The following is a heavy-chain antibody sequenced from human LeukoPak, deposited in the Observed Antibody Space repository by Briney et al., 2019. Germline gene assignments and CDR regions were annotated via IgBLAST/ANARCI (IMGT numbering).Heavy chain of an antibody. J-gene: IGHJ4*02. D-gene: IGHD3-10*01. V-gene: IGHV3-48*04. CDR2: ISSSSSTI. Sequence: AGGSLRLSCAASGFTFSSYSMNWVRQAPGKGLEWVSYISSSSSTIYYADSVKGRFTISRDNAKNSLYLQMNSLRAEDTAVYYCARGPPYYYGSGRFDYWGQGTLVTVSS. CDR3: ARGPPYYYGSGRFDY. CDR1: GFTFSSYS.